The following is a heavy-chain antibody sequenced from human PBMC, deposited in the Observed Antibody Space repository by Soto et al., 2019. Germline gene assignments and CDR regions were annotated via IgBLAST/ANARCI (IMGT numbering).Heavy chain of an antibody. V-gene: IGHV1-46*01. CDR1: GYTFTSYY. CDR2: INPSGGST. CDR3: ARDTIFYDSSGYINGNYYYGMDV. J-gene: IGHJ6*02. D-gene: IGHD3-22*01. Sequence: ASVKVSCKASGYTFTSYYMHWVRQAPGQGLEWMGIINPSGGSTSYAQKFQGRVTMTRDTSTSTVYMELSSLRSEDTAVYYCARDTIFYDSSGYINGNYYYGMDVWGQGTTVTVSS.